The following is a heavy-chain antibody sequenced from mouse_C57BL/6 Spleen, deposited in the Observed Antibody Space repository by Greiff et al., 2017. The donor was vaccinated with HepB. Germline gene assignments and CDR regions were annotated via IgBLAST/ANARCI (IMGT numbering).Heavy chain of an antibody. Sequence: QVQLKQSGAELARPGASVKLSYKASGYTFTSYGISWVKQRTGQGLEWIGEIYPRSGNTYYNEKFKGKATLTADKSSSTAYMELRSLTSEDSAVYFCASSGRGFAYWGQGTLVTVSA. V-gene: IGHV1-81*01. CDR3: ASSGRGFAY. CDR1: GYTFTSYG. J-gene: IGHJ3*01. CDR2: IYPRSGNT. D-gene: IGHD3-2*02.